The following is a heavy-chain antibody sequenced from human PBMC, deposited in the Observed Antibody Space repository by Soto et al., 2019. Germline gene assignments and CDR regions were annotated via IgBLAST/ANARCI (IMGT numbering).Heavy chain of an antibody. Sequence: PGGSLRLSCAASGFTFSSYGMHWVRQAPGKGLEWVAVISYDGSNKYYADSVKGRFTISRDNSKNTLYLQMNSLRAEDTAVYYCAREWNYYFDYWGQGTLVTVSS. D-gene: IGHD1-7*01. J-gene: IGHJ4*02. CDR3: AREWNYYFDY. CDR1: GFTFSSYG. V-gene: IGHV3-30*03. CDR2: ISYDGSNK.